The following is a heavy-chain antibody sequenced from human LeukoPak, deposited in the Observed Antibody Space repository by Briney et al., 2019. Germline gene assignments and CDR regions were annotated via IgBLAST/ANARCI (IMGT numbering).Heavy chain of an antibody. CDR3: AKNVAAAGLYYYYYGMDV. D-gene: IGHD6-13*01. J-gene: IGHJ6*02. CDR2: IKQDGSEK. V-gene: IGHV3-7*03. Sequence: PGGSLRLSCAASGFTFSSYWMSWVRQAPGKGLEWVANIKQDGSEKYYVDSVKGRFTISRDNAKNSLYLQMNSLRAEDTALYYCAKNVAAAGLYYYYYGMDVWGQGTTVTVSS. CDR1: GFTFSSYW.